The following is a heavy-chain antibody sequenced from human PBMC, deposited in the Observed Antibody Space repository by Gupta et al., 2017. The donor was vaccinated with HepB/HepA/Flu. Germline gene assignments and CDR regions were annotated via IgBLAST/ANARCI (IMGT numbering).Heavy chain of an antibody. CDR3: ILGSQLV. Sequence: EVKLVESGGGLVQPGGSLKLSCAASGFIFSDSTMHWARQASGKGLEWIGQIKNKANNYATIYAASATGRFTISRDDSKDTAYLQMSSLRNDDTAVYYCILGSQLVWGQGTLVTVSS. V-gene: IGHV3-73*01. CDR1: GFIFSDST. CDR2: IKNKANNYAT. J-gene: IGHJ4*02. D-gene: IGHD6-13*01.